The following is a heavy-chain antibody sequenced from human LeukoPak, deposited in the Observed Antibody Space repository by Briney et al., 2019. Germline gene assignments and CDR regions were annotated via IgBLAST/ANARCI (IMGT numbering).Heavy chain of an antibody. V-gene: IGHV1-2*02. D-gene: IGHD3-9*01. CDR2: INPDTGGT. Sequence: ASVRVSCKASGYTFTGYFMHWVRQAPGQGLDWMGWINPDTGGTKYAQKFQGRVTMTRDTSIGTAYMELSTVTSDDTAVYFCARVHATGYFSLDLGYWGQGTLVTVSS. CDR1: GYTFTGYF. CDR3: ARVHATGYFSLDLGY. J-gene: IGHJ4*02.